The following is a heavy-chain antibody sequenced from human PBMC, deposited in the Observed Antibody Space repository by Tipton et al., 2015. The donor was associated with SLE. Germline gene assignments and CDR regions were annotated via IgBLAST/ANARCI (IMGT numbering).Heavy chain of an antibody. CDR2: IYYSGST. CDR1: GGSISSYY. V-gene: IGHV4-59*07. J-gene: IGHJ4*02. Sequence: TLSLTCTVSGGSISSYYWSWIRQPPGKGLEWIGYIYYSGSTNYNPSLKSRVTISVDTSKNQFSLKLSSVTAADTAVYYCARSICSSTSCYVDYWGQGPLVTVPS. D-gene: IGHD2-2*01. CDR3: ARSICSSTSCYVDY.